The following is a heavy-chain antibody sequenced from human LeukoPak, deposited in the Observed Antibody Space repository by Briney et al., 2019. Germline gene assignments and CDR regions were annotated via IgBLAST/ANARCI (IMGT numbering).Heavy chain of an antibody. CDR2: MNPNSGNT. CDR1: GYTFTSCD. J-gene: IGHJ6*02. Sequence: ASVKVSCKASGYTFTSCDINWVRQATGQGLEWMGWMNPNSGNTGYAQKFQGRVTMTRNTSISTAYMELSSLRSEDTAVYYCAASGSGWYDGDYYYGMDVWGQGTTVTVSS. D-gene: IGHD6-19*01. CDR3: AASGSGWYDGDYYYGMDV. V-gene: IGHV1-8*01.